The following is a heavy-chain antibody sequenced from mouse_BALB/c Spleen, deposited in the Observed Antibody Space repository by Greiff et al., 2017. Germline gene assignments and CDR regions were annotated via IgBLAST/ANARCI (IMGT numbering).Heavy chain of an antibody. CDR3: ASTYGNLYYYAMDY. CDR2: IWGGGST. Sequence: VKVVESGPGLVAPSQSLSITCTVSGFSLSRYSVHWVRQPPGKGLEWLGMIWGGGSTDYNSALKSRLSISKDNSKSQVFLKMNSLQTDDTAMYYCASTYGNLYYYAMDYWGQGTSVTVSS. V-gene: IGHV2-6-4*01. J-gene: IGHJ4*01. CDR1: GFSLSRYS. D-gene: IGHD2-1*01.